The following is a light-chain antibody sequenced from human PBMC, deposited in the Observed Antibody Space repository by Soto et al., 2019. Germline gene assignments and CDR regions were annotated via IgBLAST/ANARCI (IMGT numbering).Light chain of an antibody. CDR2: DDG. Sequence: SYELTQRPSVSVAPGQTARITCGGNNIGSKSVHWYQQKPGQAPVLVVYDDGDRPSGIPERFSGSNSGNTATLTISRVEAGDEADYYCQVWDSSSGQSYVFGTGTKVTVL. V-gene: IGLV3-21*02. CDR3: QVWDSSSGQSYV. J-gene: IGLJ1*01. CDR1: NIGSKS.